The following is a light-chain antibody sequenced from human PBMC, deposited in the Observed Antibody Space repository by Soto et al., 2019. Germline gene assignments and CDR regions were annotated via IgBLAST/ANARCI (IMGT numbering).Light chain of an antibody. CDR3: QQYGSPLT. CDR2: GAS. CDR1: QSVSSSY. J-gene: IGKJ4*01. V-gene: IGKV3-20*01. Sequence: EIVLTQSPGTLSLSPGERATLSCRASQSVSSSYLAWYQQKPGQAPRLLIYGASSRATGIPDRFSGSGSGTDFTLTISRLEPEDFAVYYCQQYGSPLTFGGGTMGDIK.